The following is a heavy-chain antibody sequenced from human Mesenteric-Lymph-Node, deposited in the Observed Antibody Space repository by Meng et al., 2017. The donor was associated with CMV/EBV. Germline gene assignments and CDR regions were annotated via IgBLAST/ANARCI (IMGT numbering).Heavy chain of an antibody. D-gene: IGHD2-2*01. Sequence: SGPTLVKPTQTLTLTCTFSGSSLSTSGMRVTWIRQPPGKALEWLARIDWDDDKFYSTSLKTRLTISKDTSKNQVVLTMTNMDPVDTGTYYCARMGHCSSTSCYDFDYWGQGTLVTVSS. CDR3: ARMGHCSSTSCYDFDY. CDR2: IDWDDDK. CDR1: GSSLSTSGMR. J-gene: IGHJ4*02. V-gene: IGHV2-70D*14.